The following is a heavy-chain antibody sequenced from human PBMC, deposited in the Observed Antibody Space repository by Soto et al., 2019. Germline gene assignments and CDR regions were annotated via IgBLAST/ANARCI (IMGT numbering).Heavy chain of an antibody. CDR2: IYNSGST. Sequence: SEKLSLTCNVSGASISSYYWSWIRQPPEKGLEWIAYIYNSGSTNYNPSLKSRVTISVDTSKNQFSLDLSSVTAADTAVYYCACIFSGGYGYGFSYYCMDVRGPGTTVTVSS. V-gene: IGHV4-59*08. J-gene: IGHJ6*02. CDR1: GASISSYY. D-gene: IGHD5-18*01. CDR3: ACIFSGGYGYGFSYYCMDV.